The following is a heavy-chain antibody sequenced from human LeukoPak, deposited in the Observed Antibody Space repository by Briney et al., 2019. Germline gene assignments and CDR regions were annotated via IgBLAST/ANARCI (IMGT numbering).Heavy chain of an antibody. Sequence: GGSLRLSCAASGFTFSSYAMHWVRQAQGKGLKWVAVISYDGSNKYYADSVKGRFTISRDNSKNTLYLQMNSLRAEDTAVYYCARDRSDFWSGLHDYWGQGTLVTVSS. D-gene: IGHD3-3*01. J-gene: IGHJ4*02. CDR1: GFTFSSYA. CDR2: ISYDGSNK. CDR3: ARDRSDFWSGLHDY. V-gene: IGHV3-30*04.